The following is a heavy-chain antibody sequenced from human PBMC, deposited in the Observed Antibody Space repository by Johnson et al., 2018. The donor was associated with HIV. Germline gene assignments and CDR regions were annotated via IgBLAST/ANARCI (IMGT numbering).Heavy chain of an antibody. D-gene: IGHD2-15*01. CDR1: GFTFSSYG. CDR2: IRYDGSDK. CDR3: AKWKDCIGDNCYSEFGVFDDAFDI. Sequence: MQLVESGGGVVQPGGSLRLSCAGSGFTFSSYGMHWVRQAPGKGLEWVSFIRYDGSDKHYADSVKGRFTISRDNSKNTVYLETNSLGPEDTAVYYCAKWKDCIGDNCYSEFGVFDDAFDIWGQGTMVTVSS. J-gene: IGHJ3*02. V-gene: IGHV3-30*02.